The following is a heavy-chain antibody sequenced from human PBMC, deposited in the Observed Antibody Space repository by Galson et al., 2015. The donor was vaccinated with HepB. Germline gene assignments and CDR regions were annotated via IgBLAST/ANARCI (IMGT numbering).Heavy chain of an antibody. CDR3: AKCSGYYGSGRPFDY. V-gene: IGHV3-23*01. CDR1: GFTFSSYA. D-gene: IGHD3-10*01. Sequence: LILSCAASGFTFSSYAMSWVRQAPGKGLEWVSAISGSGGSTYYADSVKGRFTISRDNSKNTLYLQMNSLRAEDTAVYYCAKCSGYYGSGRPFDYWGQGTLVTVSS. J-gene: IGHJ4*02. CDR2: ISGSGGST.